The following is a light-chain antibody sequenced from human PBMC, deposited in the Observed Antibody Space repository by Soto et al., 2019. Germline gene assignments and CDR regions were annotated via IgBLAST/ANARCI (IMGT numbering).Light chain of an antibody. V-gene: IGKV3-15*01. CDR2: GAS. CDR1: QSVSSN. J-gene: IGKJ3*01. CDR3: QQYHNWPLT. Sequence: EIVMTQSPATLSVSPGERATLSCRASQSVSSNLAWYQQKPGQAPRLLIYGASTRATGIPARFSGSGSGTEFTLTISSLQSEDFEVYYCQQYHNWPLTFGPGTKVDIK.